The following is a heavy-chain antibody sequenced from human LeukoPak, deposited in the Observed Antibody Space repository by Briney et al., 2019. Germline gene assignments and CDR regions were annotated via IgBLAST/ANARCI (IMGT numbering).Heavy chain of an antibody. CDR1: GGSFSGYY. Sequence: SETLSLTCAVYGGSFSGYYWGWIRQPPGKVLEWIGEINHSGSTNYNPSLKSRVTISVDTSKNQFSLKLSSVTAADTAVYYCAGGQWLVRMDYWGQGTLVTVSS. CDR2: INHSGST. J-gene: IGHJ4*02. D-gene: IGHD6-19*01. V-gene: IGHV4-34*01. CDR3: AGGQWLVRMDY.